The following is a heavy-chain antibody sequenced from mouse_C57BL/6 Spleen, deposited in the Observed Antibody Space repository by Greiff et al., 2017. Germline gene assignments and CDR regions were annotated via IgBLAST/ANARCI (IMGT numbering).Heavy chain of an antibody. CDR2: IRNKANGYTT. CDR1: GFTFTDYY. V-gene: IGHV7-3*01. Sequence: EVQVVESGGGLVQPGGSLSLSCAASGFTFTDYYMSWVRQPPGKALEWLGFIRNKANGYTTEYSASVKGRFTISRDNSQSILYLQMNALRAEDSATYYCARAPITTVVAPTGKGDYYAMDYWGQGTSVTVSS. CDR3: ARAPITTVVAPTGKGDYYAMDY. J-gene: IGHJ4*01. D-gene: IGHD1-1*01.